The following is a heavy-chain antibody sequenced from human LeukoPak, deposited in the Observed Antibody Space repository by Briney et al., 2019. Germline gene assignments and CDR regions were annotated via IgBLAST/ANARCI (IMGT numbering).Heavy chain of an antibody. CDR1: GIPFSSYA. CDR3: AKAEEAGYAKYYFDY. J-gene: IGHJ4*02. Sequence: GGSLILSCAASGIPFSSYAMSWVRQAPGKGLEWVSAINTIGGSTYYAGSVKGRFTISRDNPKNTLYLQMNSLRAEDTAVYYCAKAEEAGYAKYYFDYWGQGTLVTVSS. D-gene: IGHD3-9*01. V-gene: IGHV3-23*01. CDR2: INTIGGST.